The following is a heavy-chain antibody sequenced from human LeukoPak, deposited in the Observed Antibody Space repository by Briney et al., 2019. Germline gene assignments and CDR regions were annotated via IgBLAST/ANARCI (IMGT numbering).Heavy chain of an antibody. V-gene: IGHV4-34*01. CDR3: ARGTYVLNRRTVVTPYNI. D-gene: IGHD4-23*01. CDR2: INHSGST. J-gene: IGHJ3*02. Sequence: SETLSLTCAVYGGSFSGYYWSWIRQPPGKGLEWIGEINHSGSTNYNPSLKSRVTISVDTSKNQFSLKLSSVTAADTAVYYCARGTYVLNRRTVVTPYNIWGQGTMVTVSS. CDR1: GGSFSGYY.